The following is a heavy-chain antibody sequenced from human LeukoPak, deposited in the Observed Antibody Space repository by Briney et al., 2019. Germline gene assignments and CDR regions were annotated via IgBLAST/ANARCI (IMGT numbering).Heavy chain of an antibody. Sequence: GGSLRLSCAASGFTFSSYEMNWVRQAPGKGLEWVSYISSSSSTIYYADSVKGRFTISRDNAKNSLYLQMNSLRAEDTAVYYCARGVVAVAGGGLVFDYWGQGTLVTVSS. CDR3: ARGVVAVAGGGLVFDY. D-gene: IGHD6-19*01. V-gene: IGHV3-48*01. J-gene: IGHJ4*02. CDR2: ISSSSSTI. CDR1: GFTFSSYE.